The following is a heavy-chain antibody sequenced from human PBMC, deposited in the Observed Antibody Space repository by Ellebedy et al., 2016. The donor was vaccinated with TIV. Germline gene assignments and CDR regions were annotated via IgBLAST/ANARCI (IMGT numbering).Heavy chain of an antibody. D-gene: IGHD6-13*01. CDR3: VRVKPAAAVFDH. V-gene: IGHV3-7*03. J-gene: IGHJ4*02. CDR2: IKQDGSEK. Sequence: GESLKISCAASGFTFSNYWMSWVRQAPGKGLEWVANIKQDGSEKYYVDSVKGRFTISRDNAKNSLYMQMNSLRAEDTAVYYCVRVKPAAAVFDHWGQGTLVTVSS. CDR1: GFTFSNYW.